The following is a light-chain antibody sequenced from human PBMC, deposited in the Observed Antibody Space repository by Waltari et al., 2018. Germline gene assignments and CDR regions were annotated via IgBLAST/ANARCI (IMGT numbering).Light chain of an antibody. V-gene: IGKV1-NL1*01. CDR3: QQYYSTLWT. CDR1: QGISNS. J-gene: IGKJ1*01. CDR2: AAS. Sequence: DIQMTQSPSSLSASVGDRVTITCRASQGISNSLAWYQQKPGKAPKLLLYAASRLESGVPSRFSGSGSGTDYTLNISSLQPEDFATYYCQQYYSTLWTFGQGTKVEIK.